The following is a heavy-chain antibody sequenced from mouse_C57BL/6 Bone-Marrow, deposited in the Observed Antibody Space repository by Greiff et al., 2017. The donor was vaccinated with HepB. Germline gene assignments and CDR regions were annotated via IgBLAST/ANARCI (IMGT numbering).Heavy chain of an antibody. D-gene: IGHD1-1*01. J-gene: IGHJ4*01. V-gene: IGHV14-2*01. CDR2: IDPEDGET. CDR1: GFNIKDYY. Sequence: DVKLVESGAELVKPGASVKLSCTASGFNIKDYYMHWVKQRTEQGLEWIGRIDPEDGETKYAPKFQGKATITADTSSNTAYLQLSSLTSEDTAVYYCARKTTVVDYYAMDYWGQGTSVTVSS. CDR3: ARKTTVVDYYAMDY.